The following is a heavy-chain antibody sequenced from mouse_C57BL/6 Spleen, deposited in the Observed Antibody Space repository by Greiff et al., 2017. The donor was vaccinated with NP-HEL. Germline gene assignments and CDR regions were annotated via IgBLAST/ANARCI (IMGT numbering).Heavy chain of an antibody. D-gene: IGHD1-1*01. Sequence: VQLQQSGPELVKPGASVKISCKASGYAFSSSWMNWVKQRPGKGLEWIGRIYPGDGDTTYNGKFTGKATLTADKSSSTAYMQLRRLTSEDSAVYFCARSTTVVDWYFDVWGTGTTVTVSS. CDR3: ARSTTVVDWYFDV. J-gene: IGHJ1*03. CDR1: GYAFSSSW. CDR2: IYPGDGDT. V-gene: IGHV1-82*01.